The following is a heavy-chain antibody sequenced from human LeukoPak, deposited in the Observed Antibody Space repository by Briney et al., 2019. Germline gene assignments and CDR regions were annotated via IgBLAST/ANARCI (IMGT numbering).Heavy chain of an antibody. D-gene: IGHD3-3*01. CDR2: ISSSSSYI. V-gene: IGHV3-21*01. CDR1: GFTFSTYS. J-gene: IGHJ4*02. CDR3: ARGPDFWSGYFPYYLDY. Sequence: GGSLRLSCAASGFTFSTYSMNWARQAPGKGLEWVSSISSSSSYIYYADSVKGRFTISRDNAKNSLYVQMNSLRAEDTAVYYCARGPDFWSGYFPYYLDYWGQGTLVTVSS.